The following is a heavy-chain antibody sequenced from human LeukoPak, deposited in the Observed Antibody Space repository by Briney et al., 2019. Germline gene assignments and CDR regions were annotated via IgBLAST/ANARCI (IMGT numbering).Heavy chain of an antibody. Sequence: GGSLRLSCAASGFSFSSYEMNWVRQAPGKGPEWISYISGGGDTMYYADSVKGRFTSSRDNAKNSLFLQMNSLRAEDTAVYYCVRVGRIQYFDYWGQGTPVTVSS. V-gene: IGHV3-48*03. J-gene: IGHJ4*02. CDR2: ISGGGDTM. CDR1: GFSFSSYE. D-gene: IGHD5-18*01. CDR3: VRVGRIQYFDY.